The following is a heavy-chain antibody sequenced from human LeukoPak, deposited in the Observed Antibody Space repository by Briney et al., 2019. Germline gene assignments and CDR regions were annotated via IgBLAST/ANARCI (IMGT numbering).Heavy chain of an antibody. CDR2: IYTSGST. CDR1: GGSISSYY. CDR3: ARSPVNYYDILTGYPFNWYFDL. D-gene: IGHD3-9*01. V-gene: IGHV4-4*07. Sequence: PSETLSLTCTVSGGSISSYYWSWIRQPAGKGLEWIGRIYTSGSTNYNPSLKSRVTMSVDTSKNQFSLKLSFVTAADTAVYYCARSPVNYYDILTGYPFNWYFDLWGRGTLVTVSS. J-gene: IGHJ2*01.